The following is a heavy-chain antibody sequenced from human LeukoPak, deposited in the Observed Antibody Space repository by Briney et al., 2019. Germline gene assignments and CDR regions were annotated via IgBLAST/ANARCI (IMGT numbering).Heavy chain of an antibody. Sequence: GGSLRLSCAASGFTFSSYEMNWVRQAPGKGLEWVSFISSSGSAIHYADSVRGRFTISRDNAKNPLFLQMSRLRAEDTAVYYCAREKLSFFDSGGYFDHWGQGTLVTVSS. J-gene: IGHJ4*02. D-gene: IGHD3-22*01. V-gene: IGHV3-48*03. CDR2: ISSSGSAI. CDR1: GFTFSSYE. CDR3: AREKLSFFDSGGYFDH.